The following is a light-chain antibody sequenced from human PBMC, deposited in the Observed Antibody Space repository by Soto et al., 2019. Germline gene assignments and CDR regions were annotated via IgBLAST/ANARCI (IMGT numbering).Light chain of an antibody. Sequence: AIRMTQSPSSLSASTGDRVTITCRASQGISSYLAWYQQKPGKAPKLLIYAASTLQSGVPSRFSGSGSGTEFTLTISSLQPDDFATHYCQHYNSYSEAFGQGTKVDI. CDR3: QHYNSYSEA. CDR1: QGISSY. V-gene: IGKV1-8*01. J-gene: IGKJ1*01. CDR2: AAS.